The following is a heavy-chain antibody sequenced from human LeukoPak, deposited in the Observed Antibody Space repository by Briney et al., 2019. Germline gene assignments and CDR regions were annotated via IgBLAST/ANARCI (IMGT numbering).Heavy chain of an antibody. V-gene: IGHV4-30-2*01. D-gene: IGHD3-3*01. CDR2: IYHSGST. J-gene: IGHJ3*02. Sequence: SETLSLTCAVSGGSISSGGYSWSWIWQPPGKGLEWIGYIYHSGSTYYNPSLKSRVTISVDRSKNQFSLKLSSVTAADTAVYYCARAGYDFWSGYYNAHAFVIWGQGTMVTVSS. CDR1: GGSISSGGYS. CDR3: ARAGYDFWSGYYNAHAFVI.